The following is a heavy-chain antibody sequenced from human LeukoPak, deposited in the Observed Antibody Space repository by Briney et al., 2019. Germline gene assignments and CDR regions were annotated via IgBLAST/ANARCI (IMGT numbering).Heavy chain of an antibody. CDR1: GYTFTIYG. D-gene: IGHD3-10*01. V-gene: IGHV1-18*04. J-gene: IGHJ4*02. CDR3: ARDKYYYYGSGSYDDTFDY. CDR2: ISAYNGNT. Sequence: ASVTVSCKASGYTFTIYGIGWVRQAPGQGLERMGWISAYNGNTNYAQKLQGRVTMTTDTSTSTAYMELRSLRSDDTAVYYCARDKYYYYGSGSYDDTFDYWGQGTLVTVSS.